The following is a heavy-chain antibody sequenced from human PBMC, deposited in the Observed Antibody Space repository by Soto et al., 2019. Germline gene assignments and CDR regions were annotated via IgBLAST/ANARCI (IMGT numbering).Heavy chain of an antibody. CDR1: GFTFSRDG. J-gene: IGHJ4*02. Sequence: GGSLRLSCAASGFTFSRDGMSWVRQAPGKGLEWVSLITDNGGSTYYADSVKGRFTISRDNTKNTPFLQMNSLRAEDTAVYYCAKERATKTAFDYWGQGALVTV. V-gene: IGHV3-23*01. CDR2: ITDNGGST. D-gene: IGHD2-8*01. CDR3: AKERATKTAFDY.